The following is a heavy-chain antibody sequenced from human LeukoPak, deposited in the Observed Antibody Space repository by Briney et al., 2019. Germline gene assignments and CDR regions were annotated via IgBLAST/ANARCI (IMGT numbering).Heavy chain of an antibody. CDR3: ARDSSLRYYFDY. J-gene: IGHJ4*02. Sequence: GGSLRLSCAASGFTFSGYWMSWVRQAPGKGLEWVANIKQDGSEKYYVDSVKGRFTISRDNAKNSLYLQMNSLRAEDTAVYYCARDSSLRYYFDYWGQGTLVTVSS. CDR2: IKQDGSEK. CDR1: GFTFSGYW. V-gene: IGHV3-7*01.